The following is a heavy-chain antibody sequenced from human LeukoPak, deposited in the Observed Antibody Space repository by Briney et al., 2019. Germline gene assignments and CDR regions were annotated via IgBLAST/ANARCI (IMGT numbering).Heavy chain of an antibody. Sequence: TGGSLRLSCAVSGITLSNYGMSWVRQAPGKGLEWVAGISGSGGGTNYADSVKGQFTISRDNPKNTLYLQMNSLGAEDTDVYFCAKRGVVIRVILVGFHKEAYYFDSWGQGALVTVSS. CDR1: GITLSNYG. V-gene: IGHV3-23*01. CDR3: AKRGVVIRVILVGFHKEAYYFDS. J-gene: IGHJ4*02. CDR2: ISGSGGGT. D-gene: IGHD3-22*01.